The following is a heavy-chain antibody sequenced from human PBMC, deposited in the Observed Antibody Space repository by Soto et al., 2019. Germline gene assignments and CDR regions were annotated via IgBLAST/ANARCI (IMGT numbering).Heavy chain of an antibody. CDR1: GFTFSSYG. CDR2: ISYDGSNK. D-gene: IGHD4-4*01. V-gene: IGHV3-30*18. CDR3: AKGTVTTYYYGMDV. J-gene: IGHJ6*02. Sequence: GGSLRLSCAASGFTFSSYGMHWVRQAPGKGLEWVAVISYDGSNKYYADSVKGRFTISRDNSKNTLYLQMNSLRAEDTAVYYCAKGTVTTYYYGMDVWGQGTTVTVS.